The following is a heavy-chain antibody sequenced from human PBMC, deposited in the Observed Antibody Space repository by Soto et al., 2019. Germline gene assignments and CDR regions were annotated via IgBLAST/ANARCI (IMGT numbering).Heavy chain of an antibody. Sequence: QVQLVQSGAEVKKPGSSVKVSCKASGGTFSSYAISWVRQAPGQGLEWMGGIIPIFGTANYAQKFQGRVTITADESTSTAYMGLSSLRSEDTAVYYCARGSLEGRAAAALYNWFDPWGQGTLVTVSS. CDR3: ARGSLEGRAAAALYNWFDP. CDR2: IIPIFGTA. V-gene: IGHV1-69*01. CDR1: GGTFSSYA. D-gene: IGHD6-13*01. J-gene: IGHJ5*02.